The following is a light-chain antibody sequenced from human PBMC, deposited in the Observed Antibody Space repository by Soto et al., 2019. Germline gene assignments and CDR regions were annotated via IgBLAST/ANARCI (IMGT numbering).Light chain of an antibody. J-gene: IGKJ5*01. V-gene: IGKV3-11*01. CDR3: QQRSNWIT. Sequence: IVLPQSPATLSLSPGESATLSCRASQSVSNYFAWYQQKPGQAPRLLTYDASNRATGTPARCSGRGSGTDFTLTSSSLKPEDFAVYYCQQRSNWITFGQGTRLENK. CDR2: DAS. CDR1: QSVSNY.